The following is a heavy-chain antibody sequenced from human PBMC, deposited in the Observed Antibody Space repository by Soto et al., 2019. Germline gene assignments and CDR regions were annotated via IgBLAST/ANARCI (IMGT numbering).Heavy chain of an antibody. J-gene: IGHJ4*02. D-gene: IGHD5-12*01. Sequence: SETLSLTCTVSGGSISSYYWSWIRQPPGKGLEWIGYIYYSGSTNYNPSLKSRVTISVDTSKNPFSLKLSSLTAADTAVYYCPSLVERLPIFDYWGQGTLVAVSS. CDR2: IYYSGST. V-gene: IGHV4-59*01. CDR3: PSLVERLPIFDY. CDR1: GGSISSYY.